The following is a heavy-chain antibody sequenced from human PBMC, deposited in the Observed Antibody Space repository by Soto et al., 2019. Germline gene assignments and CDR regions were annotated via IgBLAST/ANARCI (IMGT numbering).Heavy chain of an antibody. CDR1: GFTFSSYA. V-gene: IGHV3-23*01. CDR2: ISGSGVTT. Sequence: GGSLRLSCAASGFTFSSYAMSWVRQAPGKGLEWVSAISGSGVTTHYADSVKGRFTISRDNSKTTLYLQMHSLRAEDTAVYYCAKGTDSGSYLALDYWGQGTLVTVSS. CDR3: AKGTDSGSYLALDY. D-gene: IGHD1-26*01. J-gene: IGHJ4*02.